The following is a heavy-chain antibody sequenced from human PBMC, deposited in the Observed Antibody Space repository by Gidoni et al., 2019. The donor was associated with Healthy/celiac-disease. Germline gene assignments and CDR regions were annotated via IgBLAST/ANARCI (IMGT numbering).Heavy chain of an antibody. CDR2: IIPIFGTA. D-gene: IGHD7-27*01. CDR3: ARDGTGLGISNYFDY. Sequence: GIIPIFGTANYAQKFQGRVTITADESTSTAYMELSSLRSEDTAVYYCARDGTGLGISNYFDYWGQGTLVTVSS. V-gene: IGHV1-69*01. J-gene: IGHJ4*02.